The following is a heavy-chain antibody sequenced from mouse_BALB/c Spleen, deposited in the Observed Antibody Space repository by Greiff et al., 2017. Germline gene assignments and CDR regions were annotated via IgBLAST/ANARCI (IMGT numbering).Heavy chain of an antibody. CDR3: AREMNYYGGSWGYAMDY. CDR2: ISNLAYSI. V-gene: IGHV5-15*02. D-gene: IGHD1-1*01. CDR1: GFTFSDYG. Sequence: EVKVVESGGGLVQPGGSRKLSCAASGFTFSDYGMAWVRQAPGKGPEWVAFISNLAYSIYYADTVTGRFTISRENAKNTLYLEMSSLRSEDTAMYYCAREMNYYGGSWGYAMDYWGQGTSVTVSS. J-gene: IGHJ4*01.